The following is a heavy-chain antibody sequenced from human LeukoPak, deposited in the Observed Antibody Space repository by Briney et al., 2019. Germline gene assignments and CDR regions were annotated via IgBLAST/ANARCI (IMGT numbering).Heavy chain of an antibody. D-gene: IGHD2-8*02. CDR2: IGGDDLT. CDR1: TFTFSDYA. V-gene: IGHV3-69-1*01. J-gene: IGHJ3*02. CDR3: ARAWSRVDAFDI. Sequence: GGSLRLSCTTSTFTFSDYAMNWVRQAPGKGLEWVSVIGGDDLTYYADSVKGRFTISRDNAKNSLYLQMNSLRAEDTALYYCARAWSRVDAFDIWGLGTMVTVSS.